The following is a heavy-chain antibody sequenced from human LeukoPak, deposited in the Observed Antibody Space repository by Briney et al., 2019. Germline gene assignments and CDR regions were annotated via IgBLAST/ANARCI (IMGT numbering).Heavy chain of an antibody. CDR3: AKEGRIAAGTGDYFDY. CDR2: ISANGDTT. D-gene: IGHD6-13*01. CDR1: GFTLSSYD. Sequence: GGSLRLSCVASGFTLSSYDMHWVRQAPGKGLEGVSGISANGDTTKYADSVKGRFTISRDNSKNTVFLQMNSLRADDTAVYYCAKEGRIAAGTGDYFDYWGQGTLVTVSS. J-gene: IGHJ4*02. V-gene: IGHV3-23*01.